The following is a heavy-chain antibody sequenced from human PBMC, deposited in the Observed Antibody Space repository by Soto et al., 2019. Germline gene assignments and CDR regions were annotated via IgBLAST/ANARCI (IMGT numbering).Heavy chain of an antibody. V-gene: IGHV3-23*01. D-gene: IGHD3-22*01. CDR2: ITGGGGGT. Sequence: EVQLLESGGGLVQPGVSLKLSCAASGFTFSDYAMSWVRQAPGKGLEWVSSITGGGGGTYYADSVKGRVTISRDNSENTLFLQMNSLRVEDTAVYYCTKQPGSAPSSVDCWGQGILVTVSS. J-gene: IGHJ4*02. CDR1: GFTFSDYA. CDR3: TKQPGSAPSSVDC.